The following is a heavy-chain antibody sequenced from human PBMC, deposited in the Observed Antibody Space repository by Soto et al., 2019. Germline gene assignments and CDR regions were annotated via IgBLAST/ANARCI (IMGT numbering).Heavy chain of an antibody. V-gene: IGHV3-74*01. D-gene: IGHD6-19*01. J-gene: IGHJ4*02. CDR3: ARDRGTGWYYFDY. CDR2: INNDGSST. CDR1: GFTFSTYW. Sequence: EVQVVESGGGLVQPGGSLRLSCAASGFTFSTYWMHWVRQAPGKVLVWVSRINNDGSSTTYADSVKGRFTISRDNAKNKLYLQMNSLRAEDTAVYYCARDRGTGWYYFDYWGQGTLVTVSS.